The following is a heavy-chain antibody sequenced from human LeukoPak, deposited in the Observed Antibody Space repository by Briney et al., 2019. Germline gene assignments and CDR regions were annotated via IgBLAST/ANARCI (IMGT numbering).Heavy chain of an antibody. CDR2: IWRDSSEK. Sequence: GRSLRLSCVASEFAFSRHAMHWVRQAPGKGLEWVAVIWRDSSEKHYADSVKGRFTVSRDNSKSTLYLEMNSLRAEDTAVYYCAKAYYYYYMDVWGKGTTVTVSS. V-gene: IGHV3-33*06. J-gene: IGHJ6*03. CDR3: AKAYYYYYMDV. CDR1: EFAFSRHA.